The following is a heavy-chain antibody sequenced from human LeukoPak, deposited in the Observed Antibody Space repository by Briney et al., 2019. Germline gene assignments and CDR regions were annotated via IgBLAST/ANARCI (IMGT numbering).Heavy chain of an antibody. J-gene: IGHJ6*03. V-gene: IGHV4-38-2*01. CDR3: ARADFNNTWSHFYYFMDV. D-gene: IGHD3-3*01. Sequence: SSETLSLTCRVSDYYINNGYYWGWIRQPPGKGLEWIGSIHHSGNTYYNLSLKSRVTISVDTPKNQFSLKLISVTPAHTAMHSRARADFNNTWSHFYYFMDVLGKGATVTVS. CDR1: DYYINNGYY. CDR2: IHHSGNT.